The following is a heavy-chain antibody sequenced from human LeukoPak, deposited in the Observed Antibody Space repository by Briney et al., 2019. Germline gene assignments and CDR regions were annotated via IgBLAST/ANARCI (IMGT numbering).Heavy chain of an antibody. CDR2: ISAYNGNT. Sequence: ASVKVSCKASGYTFTSYGISWVRQAPGQGLEWMGWISAYNGNTNYAQKFQGRVTMTRDTSTSTVYMELSSLRSEDTAVYYCARAWGTASLGIGYYFDYWGQGTLVTVSS. V-gene: IGHV1-18*01. J-gene: IGHJ4*02. D-gene: IGHD5-18*01. CDR1: GYTFTSYG. CDR3: ARAWGTASLGIGYYFDY.